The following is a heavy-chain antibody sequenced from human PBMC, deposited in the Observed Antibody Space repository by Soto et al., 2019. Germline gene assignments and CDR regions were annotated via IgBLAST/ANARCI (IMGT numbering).Heavy chain of an antibody. CDR1: GFPFSSYG. CDR3: ARESNYAAPGWFDP. J-gene: IGHJ5*02. CDR2: IWYDGSNK. D-gene: IGHD4-4*01. Sequence: HGGSLRLSCAASGFPFSSYGMHWVRQAPGKGLEWVAVIWYDGSNKYYADSVKGRFTISRDNSKNTLYLQMNSLRAEDTAVYYCARESNYAAPGWFDPWGQGTLVTVSS. V-gene: IGHV3-33*01.